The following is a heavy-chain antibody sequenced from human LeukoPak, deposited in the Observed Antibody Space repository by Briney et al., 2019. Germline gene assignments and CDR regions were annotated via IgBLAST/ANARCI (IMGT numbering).Heavy chain of an antibody. D-gene: IGHD2-21*02. J-gene: IGHJ6*02. CDR2: INESGTT. V-gene: IGHV4-34*01. CDR3: ARGASCGGDCYWEDYYYYGTDV. Sequence: SETLSLTCAVYGESFSGYYWSWIRQPPGKGLEWIGEINESGTTKYNPSLKSRVTISVDTSKNQFSLKLSSVTAADTAVYYCARGASCGGDCYWEDYYYYGTDVWGQGTTVTVSS. CDR1: GESFSGYY.